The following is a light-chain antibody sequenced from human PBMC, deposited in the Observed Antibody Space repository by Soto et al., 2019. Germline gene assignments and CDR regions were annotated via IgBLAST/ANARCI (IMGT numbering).Light chain of an antibody. CDR2: GAS. CDR3: QEYGRT. J-gene: IGKJ1*01. V-gene: IGKV3-20*01. Sequence: EIVMTQSPATLSVSPGERATLPCRASQSVSSNLAWYQQKPGQAPRLLIYGASSRATGIPDRFSGSGSGTDFTLTISRLEPEDFAVYYCQEYGRTFGQGTKVDIK. CDR1: QSVSSN.